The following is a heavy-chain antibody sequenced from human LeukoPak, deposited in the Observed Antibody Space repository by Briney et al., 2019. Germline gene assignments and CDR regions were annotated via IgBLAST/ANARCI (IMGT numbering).Heavy chain of an antibody. CDR2: MNPNSGNT. Sequence: ASVKVSCKASGYTFASYDINWVRQATGQGLEWMGWMNPNSGNTGYAQKFQGRVTITRNTSISTAYMELSSLRSEDTAVYYCARDVGYSYGLFDYWGQGTLVTVSS. D-gene: IGHD5-18*01. J-gene: IGHJ4*02. CDR1: GYTFASYD. V-gene: IGHV1-8*03. CDR3: ARDVGYSYGLFDY.